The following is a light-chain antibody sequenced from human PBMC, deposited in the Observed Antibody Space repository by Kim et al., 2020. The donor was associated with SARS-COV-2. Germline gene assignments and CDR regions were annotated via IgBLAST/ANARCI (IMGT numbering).Light chain of an antibody. J-gene: IGKJ2*01. Sequence: IVLTQSPGTLSLSPGERATLSCRTSQSVVNRFLAWYQQKLGQAPRLLIYGASSRATGIPDRFSGSGSGTDFTLTISRLEPEDFAVYFCQQYESSPPYTFGQGTKLEI. V-gene: IGKV3-20*01. CDR3: QQYESSPPYT. CDR1: QSVVNRF. CDR2: GAS.